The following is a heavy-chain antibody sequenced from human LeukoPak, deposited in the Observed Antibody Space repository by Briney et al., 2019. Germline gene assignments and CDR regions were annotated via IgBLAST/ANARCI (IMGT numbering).Heavy chain of an antibody. CDR3: ARSLRAAAGTVDY. CDR2: INPNSGGT. V-gene: IGHV1-2*02. D-gene: IGHD6-13*01. CDR1: GYTFTGYY. J-gene: IGHJ4*02. Sequence: ASVKVSCKASGYTFTGYYMHWARQAPGQGLEWMGWINPNSGGTNYAQKFQGRVTMTRDTSISTAYMELSRLRSDNTAVYYCARSLRAAAGTVDYWGQGTLVTVSS.